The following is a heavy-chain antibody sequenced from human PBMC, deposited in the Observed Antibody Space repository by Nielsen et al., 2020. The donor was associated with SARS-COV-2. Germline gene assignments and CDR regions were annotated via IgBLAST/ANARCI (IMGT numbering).Heavy chain of an antibody. Sequence: SLKISCAASGFTFDDYAMHWVRQAPGKGLEWVSGISWNSGSIGYADSVKGRFTISRDNAKNSLYLQMNSLRVEDTAVYYCAMTSRPYWGQGTLVTVSS. CDR2: ISWNSGSI. CDR1: GFTFDDYA. CDR3: AMTSRPY. J-gene: IGHJ4*02. D-gene: IGHD6-6*01. V-gene: IGHV3-9*01.